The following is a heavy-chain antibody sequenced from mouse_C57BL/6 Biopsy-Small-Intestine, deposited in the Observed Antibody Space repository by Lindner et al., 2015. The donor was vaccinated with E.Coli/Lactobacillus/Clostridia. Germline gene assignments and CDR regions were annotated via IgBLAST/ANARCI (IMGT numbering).Heavy chain of an antibody. CDR1: GYTFSSYG. CDR2: TSDYKGNT. Sequence: SVKVSCKASGYTFSSYGIIWVRQAPGQGLEWMGWTSDYKGNTNYAQKFQDRVTMTTDTSTTTAYMELKSLRSDDTAVYYCARGFYYGSGSLGHFFDYWGQGTLVTVSS. V-gene: IGHV1-4*01. D-gene: IGHD1-1*02. J-gene: IGHJ4*01. CDR3: ARGFYYGSGSLGHFFDY.